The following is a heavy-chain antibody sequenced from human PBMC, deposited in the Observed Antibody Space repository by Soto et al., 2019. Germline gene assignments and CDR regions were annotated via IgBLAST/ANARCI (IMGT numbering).Heavy chain of an antibody. J-gene: IGHJ4*02. CDR2: ISGSGGST. Sequence: EVHLSESGGGLVQPGGSLRLSCTASGFTFSSYAMSWVRQAPGKGLEWVSVISGSGGSTYYEDSVKGRFTISRDSSKNTLYLQMNSLRAEDTAVYYCAKNVIDRYSSSDYWGQGTLVTVSS. V-gene: IGHV3-23*01. D-gene: IGHD6-6*01. CDR3: AKNVIDRYSSSDY. CDR1: GFTFSSYA.